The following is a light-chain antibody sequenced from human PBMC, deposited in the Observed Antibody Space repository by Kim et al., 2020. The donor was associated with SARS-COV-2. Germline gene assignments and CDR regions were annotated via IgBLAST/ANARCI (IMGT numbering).Light chain of an antibody. CDR2: GTS. V-gene: IGKV3-20*01. CDR1: ESISSSY. J-gene: IGKJ1*01. Sequence: PGERATRSCRASESISSSYLAWYQKKPGQAPRRLIYGTSSRATGIPDRFTGSGSGTGFTLAISRLEPEDVAFYYCQHYGGSPLWTFGQGTKVDIK. CDR3: QHYGGSPLWT.